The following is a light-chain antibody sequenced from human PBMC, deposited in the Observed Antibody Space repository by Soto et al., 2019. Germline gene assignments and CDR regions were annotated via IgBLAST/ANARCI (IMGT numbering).Light chain of an antibody. CDR1: SSNIGSNY. V-gene: IGLV1-47*01. CDR3: AAWDDSLSGVV. CDR2: RNN. J-gene: IGLJ2*01. Sequence: QSVLTQPSSASGTPGQRVTISCSGSSSNIGSNYVYWYQQFPGTAPKLLISRNNQRPSGVPDRFSGSKSGTSVSLAISGLRSEDEADFYCAAWDDSLSGVVFGGGTKVTVL.